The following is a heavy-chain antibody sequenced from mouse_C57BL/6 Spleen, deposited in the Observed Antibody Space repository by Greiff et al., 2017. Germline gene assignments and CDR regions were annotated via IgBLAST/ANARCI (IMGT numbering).Heavy chain of an antibody. V-gene: IGHV1-64*01. D-gene: IGHD1-1*01. CDR1: GYTFPSYW. J-gene: IGHJ2*01. CDR3: AREMTTVVPYYCGY. CDR2: IHPNSGST. Sequence: QVQLQQPGAELVKPGASVKLSCKASGYTFPSYWMHWVKQRPGQGLEWIGMIHPNSGSTNSNEKFKSKATLTVDKSSSTAYMQLSSLTSEDSAVYYCAREMTTVVPYYCGYWGQGTTLTVSS.